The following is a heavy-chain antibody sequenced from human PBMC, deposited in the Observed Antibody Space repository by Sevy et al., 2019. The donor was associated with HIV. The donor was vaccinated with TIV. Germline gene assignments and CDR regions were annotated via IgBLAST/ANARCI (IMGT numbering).Heavy chain of an antibody. CDR3: ARDLGIAVAGTTGGYYFDY. J-gene: IGHJ4*02. CDR2: ISYDGSNK. D-gene: IGHD6-19*01. CDR1: GFTFSSYA. V-gene: IGHV3-30-3*01. Sequence: GGSLRLSCAASGFTFSSYAMHWVRQAPGKGLEWVAVISYDGSNKYYADSVKGGFTISRDNSKNTLYLQMNSLRAEDTAVYYCARDLGIAVAGTTGGYYFDYWGQGTLVTVSS.